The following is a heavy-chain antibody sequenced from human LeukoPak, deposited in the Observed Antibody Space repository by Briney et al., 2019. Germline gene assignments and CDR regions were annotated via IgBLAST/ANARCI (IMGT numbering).Heavy chain of an antibody. CDR2: ISSSSSTI. CDR1: GFAFSSYS. V-gene: IGHV3-48*04. D-gene: IGHD2-15*01. CDR3: ARDRRKDFDY. Sequence: PGGSLRLSCAASGFAFSSYSMNWVRQAPGKGLEWVSYISSSSSTIYYADSVKGRFTISRDNAKNSLYLQMNSLRAEDTAVYYCARDRRKDFDYWGQGTLVTVSS. J-gene: IGHJ4*02.